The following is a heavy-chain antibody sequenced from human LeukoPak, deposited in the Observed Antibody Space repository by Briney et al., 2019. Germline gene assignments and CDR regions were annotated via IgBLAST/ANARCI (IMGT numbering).Heavy chain of an antibody. CDR2: ISWNSGSI. J-gene: IGHJ4*02. V-gene: IGHV3-9*01. Sequence: PGRSLRLSCAASGFTFDDYAMHWVRQAPGKGLEWVSGISWNSGSIGYADSVKGRFTISRDNAKNSLYLQMNSLRAEDTALYYCAKDIGGPTITGPSDYWGQGTLVTVSS. CDR1: GFTFDDYA. CDR3: AKDIGGPTITGPSDY. D-gene: IGHD5-12*01.